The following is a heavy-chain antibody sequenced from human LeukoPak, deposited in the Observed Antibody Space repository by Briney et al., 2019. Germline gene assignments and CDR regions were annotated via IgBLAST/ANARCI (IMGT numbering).Heavy chain of an antibody. J-gene: IGHJ3*02. CDR2: IYYSGST. CDR1: GGSFSGYY. Sequence: PSETLSLTCAVYGGSFSGYYRSWIRQHPGKGLEWIGYIYYSGSTYYNPSLKSRVTISVDTSKNQFSLKLSSVTAADTAVYYCARDPGDCGGDCSPEDAFDIWGQGTMVTVSS. CDR3: ARDPGDCGGDCSPEDAFDI. D-gene: IGHD2-21*02. V-gene: IGHV4-31*11.